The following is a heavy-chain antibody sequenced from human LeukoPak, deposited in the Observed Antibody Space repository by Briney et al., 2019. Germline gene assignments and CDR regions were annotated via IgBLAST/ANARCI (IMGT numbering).Heavy chain of an antibody. V-gene: IGHV1-2*02. J-gene: IGHJ4*02. CDR2: INPNSGGT. Sequence: ASVKVSCKASGYTFTGYYMHWVRQAPGQGLEWMGWINPNSGGTNYAQKFQGRVTMTRDTSISTAYMELSRLRSDDTAVYYCAMDPDYYGSGSYQFDYWGQGTLVTVSS. CDR3: AMDPDYYGSGSYQFDY. CDR1: GYTFTGYY. D-gene: IGHD3-10*01.